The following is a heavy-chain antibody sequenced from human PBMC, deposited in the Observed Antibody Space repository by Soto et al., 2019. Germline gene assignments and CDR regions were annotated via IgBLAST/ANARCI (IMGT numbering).Heavy chain of an antibody. Sequence: TLSLTCSVSSGSRISHCWAWIRHYPGKGLEWLGYIFYTGITNYNPSLQSRVTISVDTSKDQFSLRLNSVTAADTAVYYCARGGYDFSGVNFDDGFDCWGQGIPVTVSS. CDR1: SGSRISHC. D-gene: IGHD3-22*01. V-gene: IGHV4-59*11. J-gene: IGHJ4*02. CDR3: ARGGYDFSGVNFDDGFDC. CDR2: IFYTGIT.